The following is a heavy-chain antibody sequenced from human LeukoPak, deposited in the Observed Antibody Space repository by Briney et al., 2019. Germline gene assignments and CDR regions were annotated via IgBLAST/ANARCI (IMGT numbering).Heavy chain of an antibody. CDR1: GYTFTGYY. Sequence: ASVKVSCKASGYTFTGYYMHWVRQAPGQGLEWMGWINPNSGGTNYAQKFQGRVTMTRDTSISTAYMELSRLRSDDTAVYYCAXXXXTVLLVLDYWGQGTLVTVSS. CDR3: AXXXXTVLLVLDY. D-gene: IGHD6-13*01. V-gene: IGHV1-2*02. CDR2: INPNSGGT. J-gene: IGHJ4*02.